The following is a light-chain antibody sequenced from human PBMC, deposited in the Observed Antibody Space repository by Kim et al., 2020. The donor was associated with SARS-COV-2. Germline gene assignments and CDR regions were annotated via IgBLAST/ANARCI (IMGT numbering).Light chain of an antibody. J-gene: IGLJ3*02. V-gene: IGLV1-47*01. CDR1: SSNIGSDY. CDR3: ATWDDSLSGPV. Sequence: GHRVTIACSGRSSNIGSDYVYWYQQLPGAAPKLLIFRNNERPSGVPDRFSGSKSGTSASLAISGLRSEDEADYYCATWDDSLSGPVFGGGTQLTVL. CDR2: RNN.